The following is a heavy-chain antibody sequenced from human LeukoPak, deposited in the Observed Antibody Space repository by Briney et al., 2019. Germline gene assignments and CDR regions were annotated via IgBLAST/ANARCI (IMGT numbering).Heavy chain of an antibody. J-gene: IGHJ4*02. CDR3: ARVMGDYYDSSGYYVPLDY. CDR1: GGTFSSYA. D-gene: IGHD3-22*01. Sequence: ASVKVSCKASGGTFSSYAISWVRQAPGQGLEWMGGIIPIFGTANYAQKVQGRVTITADKSTSTAYMDLSSLRSEDTAVYYCARVMGDYYDSSGYYVPLDYWGQGTLVTVSS. V-gene: IGHV1-69*06. CDR2: IIPIFGTA.